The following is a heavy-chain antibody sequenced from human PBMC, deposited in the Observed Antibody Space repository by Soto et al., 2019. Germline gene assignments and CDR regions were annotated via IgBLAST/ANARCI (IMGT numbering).Heavy chain of an antibody. CDR1: GFPFSSFG. CDR2: ISNDGSNQ. CDR3: SRSRPTGRRDYYYYGMDV. J-gene: IGHJ6*02. V-gene: IGHV3-30*03. D-gene: IGHD1-1*01. Sequence: GGSLRLSCFVSGFPFSSFGMHWVRQAPGKGLEWVSSISNDGSNQHYADSVKGRFTISRDNSKNTVYLQLNSLRGEDTAVYYCSRSRPTGRRDYYYYGMDVRGQGTPVTVSS.